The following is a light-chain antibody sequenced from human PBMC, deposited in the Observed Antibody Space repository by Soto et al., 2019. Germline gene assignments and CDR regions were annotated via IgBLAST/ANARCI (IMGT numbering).Light chain of an antibody. CDR1: QSVNSK. CDR3: QQYNNWPRT. J-gene: IGKJ1*01. Sequence: EIVMTQSPASLSVSPGERATLSCRASQSVNSKLAWYQQKPGQAPRLLIFGASTRATGIPDRFSGSGSGTEFTLTISSLQSEDFAVYYCQQYNNWPRTFGQGTKVEIK. CDR2: GAS. V-gene: IGKV3-15*01.